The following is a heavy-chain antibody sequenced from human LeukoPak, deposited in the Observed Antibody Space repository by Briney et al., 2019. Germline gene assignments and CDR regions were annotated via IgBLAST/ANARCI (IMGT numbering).Heavy chain of an antibody. D-gene: IGHD6-13*01. CDR2: TPYDGSEE. CDR1: GFAFSSFA. CDR3: ARAKGIAVDGTGGRIDF. Sequence: GGSLRLSCAASGFAFSSFAMHWVRQAPGEGLGWVAVTPYDGSEEFYADFVKGRFTISRDNSKNTLFLYMNSLRTEDTAVFYCARAKGIAVDGTGGRIDFWGRGTLVTVSS. J-gene: IGHJ4*02. V-gene: IGHV3-30*04.